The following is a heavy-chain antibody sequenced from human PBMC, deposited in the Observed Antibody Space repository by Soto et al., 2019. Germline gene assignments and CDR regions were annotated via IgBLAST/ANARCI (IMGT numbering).Heavy chain of an antibody. CDR1: GFSLTTRGVG. CDR3: AKFPNYYQYDWFDP. J-gene: IGHJ5*02. V-gene: IGHV2-5*02. CDR2: IYWDDDK. Sequence: QITLKESGPTLVKPTQTLTLTCTFSGFSLTTRGVGVGWIRQPPVKALQCLALIYWDDDKRYSPSLQSRLSITKDTSKNQLVLTMTNVDPVDTATYYCAKFPNYYQYDWFDPWGQGTLVSVSS. D-gene: IGHD3-16*01.